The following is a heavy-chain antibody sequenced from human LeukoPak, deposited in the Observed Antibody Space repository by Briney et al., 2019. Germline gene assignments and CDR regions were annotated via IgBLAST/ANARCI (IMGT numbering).Heavy chain of an antibody. D-gene: IGHD3-9*01. CDR3: AKVAHYDILTGYFYFDY. CDR1: GFTFSSYA. J-gene: IGHJ4*02. V-gene: IGHV3-23*01. CDR2: ISGSGGST. Sequence: PGGSLRLSCAASGFTFSSYAMSLVRQAPGKGLEWVSAISGSGGSTYYADSVKGRFTISRDNSKNTLYLQMNSLRAEDTAVYYCAKVAHYDILTGYFYFDYWGQGTLVTVSS.